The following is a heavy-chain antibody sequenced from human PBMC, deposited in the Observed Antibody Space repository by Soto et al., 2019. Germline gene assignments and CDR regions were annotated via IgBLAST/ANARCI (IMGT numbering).Heavy chain of an antibody. J-gene: IGHJ4*02. D-gene: IGHD6-19*01. Sequence: EVQLVESGGGLVKPGGSLRLSCAASGFTFSSYSMKWVRQAPGKGLGWVSLISSSSSYIYYADSVKGRFTISRDNAKNSLYLQMNSLRAEDTAVYYCARVGYSSGWLPDYWGQGTLVTVSS. CDR3: ARVGYSSGWLPDY. CDR1: GFTFSSYS. V-gene: IGHV3-21*01. CDR2: ISSSSSYI.